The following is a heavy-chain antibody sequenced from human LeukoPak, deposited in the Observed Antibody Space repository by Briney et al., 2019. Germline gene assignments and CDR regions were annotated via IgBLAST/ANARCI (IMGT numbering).Heavy chain of an antibody. D-gene: IGHD5-18*01. CDR3: ARDLRGYSYAITEGIDY. CDR1: GFTFSSYS. CDR2: ISSSSSYI. Sequence: GGSLRLSCAASGFTFSSYSMNWVRQAPGKGLEWVSSISSSSSYIYYADSLKGRFTISRDNAKNSLYLQMNSLRAEDTAVYYCARDLRGYSYAITEGIDYWGQGTLVTVSS. J-gene: IGHJ4*02. V-gene: IGHV3-21*01.